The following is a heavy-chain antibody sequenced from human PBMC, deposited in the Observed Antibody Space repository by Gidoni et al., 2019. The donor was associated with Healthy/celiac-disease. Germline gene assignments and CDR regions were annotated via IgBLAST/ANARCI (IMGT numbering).Heavy chain of an antibody. V-gene: IGHV3-30-3*01. CDR2: ISYDGSNK. J-gene: IGHJ4*02. D-gene: IGHD3-22*01. Sequence: QVQLVESGGGVVQPGRSLRLSCAASGFPFSTYAMHWVRQAPGKGLEWVAVISYDGSNKYYADSVKGRFTISRDNSKNTLYLQMNSLRAEDTAVYYCARPLLDYYDSSGELDYWGQGTLVTVSS. CDR3: ARPLLDYYDSSGELDY. CDR1: GFPFSTYA.